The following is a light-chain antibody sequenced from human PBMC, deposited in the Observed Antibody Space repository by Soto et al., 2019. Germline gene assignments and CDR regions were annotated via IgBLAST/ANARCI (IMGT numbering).Light chain of an antibody. CDR1: QSISSW. J-gene: IGKJ5*01. CDR2: KAS. Sequence: DTQMTQFPSTLSAAQGDRVTITCRASQSISSWLAWYQQKPGKVPNLLMYKASSLESGVPSRFSGSGSGTEFTLTINNLQPDDFGTYYCQQYNSYPITFGQGTRLEIK. CDR3: QQYNSYPIT. V-gene: IGKV1-5*03.